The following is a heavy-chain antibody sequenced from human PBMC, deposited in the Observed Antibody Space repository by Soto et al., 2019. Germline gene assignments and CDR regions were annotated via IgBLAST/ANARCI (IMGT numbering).Heavy chain of an antibody. CDR2: IYYSGST. Sequence: ETLSLTCTDYGGSGSSGSYYWSWIRQPPGKGLEWIGYIYYSGSTNYNPSLKSRVTISVDTSKNQFSLKLSSVTAADTAVYYCARFGVAAAGQNWFDPWGQGTLVTVSS. CDR1: GGSGSSGSYY. V-gene: IGHV4-61*01. J-gene: IGHJ5*02. CDR3: ARFGVAAAGQNWFDP. D-gene: IGHD6-13*01.